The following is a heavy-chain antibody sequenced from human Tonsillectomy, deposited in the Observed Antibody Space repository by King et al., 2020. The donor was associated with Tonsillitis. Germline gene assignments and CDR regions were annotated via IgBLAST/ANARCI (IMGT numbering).Heavy chain of an antibody. CDR3: ARVVSCRWFDP. D-gene: IGHD2/OR15-2a*01. V-gene: IGHV3-7*03. CDR1: GFSFSTYW. J-gene: IGHJ5*02. CDR2: IKYDGSDK. Sequence: VQLVESGGGLVQPGGSLRLSCAASGFSFSTYWMGWVRQAPGKGLEWVANIKYDGSDKYYVDSVKGRFTISRDNAKSSLYLHMNSLRAEDTAVFYCARVVSCRWFDPWGQGTLVTVSS.